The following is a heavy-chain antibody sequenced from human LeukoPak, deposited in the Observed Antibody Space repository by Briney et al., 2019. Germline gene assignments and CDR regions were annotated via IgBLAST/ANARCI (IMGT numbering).Heavy chain of an antibody. CDR3: ARVNIVGVSYYFDY. D-gene: IGHD1-26*01. CDR2: IYYSGNT. J-gene: IGHJ4*02. V-gene: IGHV4-59*08. Sequence: SETLSLTCTFSGGSISSYYWIWIRQPPGKGLEWIGFIYYSGNTNYNPSLKSRVTISVDTSKNQFSLKLRSVTAADTAVYYCARVNIVGVSYYFDYWGQGTLVTVSS. CDR1: GGSISSYY.